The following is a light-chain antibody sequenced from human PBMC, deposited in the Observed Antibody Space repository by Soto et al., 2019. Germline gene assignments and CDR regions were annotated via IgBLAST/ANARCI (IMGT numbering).Light chain of an antibody. CDR3: QQVSGYPLN. CDR1: QAINSY. Sequence: DIPLTQSPSFLSASVGDRVTITCRASQAINSYLAWYQQKPGKAPKLLIYAASTLQSGVPSRFSGSASGTEFTLTISSLQPEDFATYSCQQVSGYPLNFGGGTKVDIK. V-gene: IGKV1-9*01. CDR2: AAS. J-gene: IGKJ4*01.